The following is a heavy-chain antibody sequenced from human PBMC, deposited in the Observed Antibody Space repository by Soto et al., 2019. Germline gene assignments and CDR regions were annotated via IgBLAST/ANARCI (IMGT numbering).Heavy chain of an antibody. J-gene: IGHJ4*02. V-gene: IGHV3-53*02. CDR1: GFTVSSYY. Sequence: EVQLVETGGSLIQPGGSLRVSCAASGFTVSSYYMSGVGQAPGKGLEWVAVIYSGGSTYYADSVKGRFTVSRDNSKNMLSLQMNSLRAEDTAVYYCARGRYYYDSSGYHSPFDYWGQGTLVTVSS. CDR2: IYSGGST. CDR3: ARGRYYYDSSGYHSPFDY. D-gene: IGHD3-22*01.